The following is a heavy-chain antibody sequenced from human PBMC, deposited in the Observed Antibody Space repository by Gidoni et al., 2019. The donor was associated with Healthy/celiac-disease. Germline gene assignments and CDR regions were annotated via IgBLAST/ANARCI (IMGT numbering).Heavy chain of an antibody. V-gene: IGHV5-51*01. CDR3: ARQEFGELEGGYFDY. J-gene: IGHJ4*02. CDR2: ISPGDSDT. D-gene: IGHD3-10*01. CDR1: GYSFTSHW. Sequence: EVQLVQSGAEEKKPGESLKISCTGSGYSFTSHWIGWVPQMPGKGLEWMGIISPGDSDTRYSPSFQGQVTISADKSISTAYLQLSSLKASDTAMYYCARQEFGELEGGYFDYWGQGTLVTVSS.